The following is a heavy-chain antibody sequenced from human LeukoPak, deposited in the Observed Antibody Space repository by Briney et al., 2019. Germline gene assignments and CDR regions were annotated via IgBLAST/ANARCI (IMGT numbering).Heavy chain of an antibody. D-gene: IGHD3-10*01. CDR2: IYPGDSDT. V-gene: IGHV5-51*01. Sequence: GESLKISCKGSGYSFTSYWIGWVRQMPGKGLERMGIIYPGDSDTRYSPSFQGQVTISADKSISTAYLQWSSLKASDTAMYYCARRYYYGSGSSYFDYWGQGTLVTVSS. J-gene: IGHJ4*02. CDR3: ARRYYYGSGSSYFDY. CDR1: GYSFTSYW.